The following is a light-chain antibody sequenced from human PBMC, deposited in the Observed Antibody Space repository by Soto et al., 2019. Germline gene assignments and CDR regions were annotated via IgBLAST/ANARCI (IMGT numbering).Light chain of an antibody. CDR2: AAS. J-gene: IGKJ1*01. CDR3: QQYNNWPWT. CDR1: QSVSSN. Sequence: EILMTQPPDTLSVSPGERATLSCRASQSVSSNLAWYQQRPGQAPRLLIYAASTRATGIPARFSGSGSGTDFTLTISSLQSEDFAVYYCQQYNNWPWTFGQGTKVDI. V-gene: IGKV3-15*01.